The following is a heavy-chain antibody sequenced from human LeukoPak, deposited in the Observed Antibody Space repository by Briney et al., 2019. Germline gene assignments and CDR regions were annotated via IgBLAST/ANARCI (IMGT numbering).Heavy chain of an antibody. CDR1: GYTFTDYW. CDR3: ARHDNYYGSGTYYPPLDY. V-gene: IGHV5-51*01. Sequence: GESLKISCKGSGYTFTDYWVGWVRQMPGKGLEWFGIIYPSDSDTKYGLSFQGQVTISVDKSISTAYLQWSSLKASDTAMYYCARHDNYYGSGTYYPPLDYWGQGTLVTVSS. J-gene: IGHJ4*02. CDR2: IYPSDSDT. D-gene: IGHD3-10*01.